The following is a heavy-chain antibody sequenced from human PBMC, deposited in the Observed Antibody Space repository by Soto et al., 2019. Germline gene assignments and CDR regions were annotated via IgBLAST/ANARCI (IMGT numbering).Heavy chain of an antibody. V-gene: IGHV1-69*01. CDR2: IIPIFGTA. CDR3: ARASFTMVRGVALYYYYGMDV. D-gene: IGHD3-10*01. J-gene: IGHJ6*02. Sequence: QVQLVQSGAEVKKPGASVKVSCKASGYTFTGYYMHWVRQAPGQGLEWMGGIIPIFGTANYAQKFQGRVTITADESTSTAYMELSSLRSEDTAVYYCARASFTMVRGVALYYYYGMDVWGQGTTVTVSS. CDR1: GYTFTGYY.